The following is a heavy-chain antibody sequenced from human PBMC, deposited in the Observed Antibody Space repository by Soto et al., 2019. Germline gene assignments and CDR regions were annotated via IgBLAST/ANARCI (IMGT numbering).Heavy chain of an antibody. V-gene: IGHV3-33*01. J-gene: IGHJ6*02. CDR2: IWYDGSNK. CDR1: GFTLSSYG. D-gene: IGHD1-26*01. CDR3: ARVGATPEYYYCLGG. Sequence: GGSLRLSCAASGFTLSSYGMHWDRQALGKGLEWVAVIWYDGSNKYYADSVKGRFTISSDTSKNTLYLQMNSLRAEDTAVYYCARVGATPEYYYCLGGCRQLHTVT.